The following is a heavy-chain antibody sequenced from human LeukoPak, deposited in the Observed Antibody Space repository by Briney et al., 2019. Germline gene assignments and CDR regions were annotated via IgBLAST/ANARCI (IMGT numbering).Heavy chain of an antibody. CDR2: IIPILGIA. CDR1: GGTFSSYA. V-gene: IGHV1-69*04. CDR3: ARVATGTTDFYYYGMDV. J-gene: IGHJ6*02. D-gene: IGHD1-7*01. Sequence: SVKVSCKASGGTFSSYAISWVRQAPGQGLEWMGRIIPILGIANYAQKFQGRVTITADKSTSTAYMELSGLRSEDTAVYYCARVATGTTDFYYYGMDVWGQGTTVTVSS.